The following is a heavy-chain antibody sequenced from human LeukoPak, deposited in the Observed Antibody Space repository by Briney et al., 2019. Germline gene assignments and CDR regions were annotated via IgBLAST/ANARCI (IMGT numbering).Heavy chain of an antibody. CDR1: GGSFSGYY. CDR2: INHSGST. CDR3: ARSRLSVSYGYDY. J-gene: IGHJ4*02. V-gene: IGHV4-34*01. D-gene: IGHD5-18*01. Sequence: ASETLSLTCAVYGGSFSGYYWSWIRQPPGKGLEWIGEINHSGSTNYNPSLKSRVTISVDTSKNQFSLKLSSVTAADTAVYYCARSRLSVSYGYDYWGQGTLVTVSS.